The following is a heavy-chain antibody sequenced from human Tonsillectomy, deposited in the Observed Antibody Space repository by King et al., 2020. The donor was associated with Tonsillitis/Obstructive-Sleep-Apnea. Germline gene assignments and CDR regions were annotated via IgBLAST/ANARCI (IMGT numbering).Heavy chain of an antibody. CDR1: GGSISSYY. Sequence: QLQESGPGLVKPSETLSLTCTVSGGSISSYYWSWIRQPPGKGLEWIGYIYYSGSTNYNPSLKSRVTISVDTSKNQFSLKLSSVTAADTAVYYCASATGGDSSGWDSFAFDIWGQGTMVTVSS. J-gene: IGHJ3*02. CDR3: ASATGGDSSGWDSFAFDI. CDR2: IYYSGST. D-gene: IGHD6-19*01. V-gene: IGHV4-59*08.